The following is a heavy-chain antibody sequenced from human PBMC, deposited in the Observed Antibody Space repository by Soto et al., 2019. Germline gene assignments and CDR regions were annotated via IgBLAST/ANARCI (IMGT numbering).Heavy chain of an antibody. V-gene: IGHV3-48*02. D-gene: IGHD6-13*01. CDR2: ITSSSTTI. CDR1: GFTFSTYS. J-gene: IGHJ5*02. CDR3: ARDNGIAGSFDP. Sequence: GGSLRLSCAASGFTFSTYSMNWVRQAPGKGLEWISYITSSSTTIFYADSVKGRFTISRDNAKNSLYLRMNSLRDEDTSVYYCARDNGIAGSFDPWGQGTLVTVSS.